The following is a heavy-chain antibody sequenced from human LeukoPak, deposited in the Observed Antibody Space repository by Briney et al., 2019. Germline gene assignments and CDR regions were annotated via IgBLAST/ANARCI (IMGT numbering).Heavy chain of an antibody. CDR3: VRGSYGYDY. D-gene: IGHD5-18*01. J-gene: IGHJ4*02. CDR2: INSDGSST. CDR1: GFTFSSYW. Sequence: GGSLRLSCAASGFTFSSYWMHWVRQGPGKGLVWVSRINSDGSSTTYADSVKGRFTISRDNAKNTLYLQMNSLRAEDTAVYYCVRGSYGYDYWGQGTLVTVSS. V-gene: IGHV3-74*01.